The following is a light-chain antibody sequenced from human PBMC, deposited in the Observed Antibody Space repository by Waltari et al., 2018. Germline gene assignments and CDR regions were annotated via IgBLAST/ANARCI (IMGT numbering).Light chain of an antibody. Sequence: DIQMTQSPSSVSASVGGRVTITCRASQLISSRLAWFQQKPGTAPKLLIYGAFKLQSGAPSRSSGSGSGTDFTLTINSLQPEDFATYYCQQATGFPPFTFGPGTKVDIK. CDR2: GAF. CDR3: QQATGFPPFT. V-gene: IGKV1D-12*01. CDR1: QLISSR. J-gene: IGKJ3*01.